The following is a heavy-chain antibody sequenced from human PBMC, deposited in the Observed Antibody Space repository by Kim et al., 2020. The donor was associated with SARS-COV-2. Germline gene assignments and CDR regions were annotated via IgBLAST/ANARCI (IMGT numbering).Heavy chain of an antibody. V-gene: IGHV3-72*01. J-gene: IGHJ3*02. CDR1: GFTFSDHY. D-gene: IGHD3-10*01. CDR2: TRNKANSYTT. CDR3: ARVWPYYYGSGSYFGAFDI. Sequence: GGSLRLSCAASGFTFSDHYMDWVRQAPGKGLEWVGRTRNKANSYTTEYAASVKGRFTISRDDSKNSLYLQMNSLKTEDTAVYYCARVWPYYYGSGSYFGAFDIWGQGTMVTVSS.